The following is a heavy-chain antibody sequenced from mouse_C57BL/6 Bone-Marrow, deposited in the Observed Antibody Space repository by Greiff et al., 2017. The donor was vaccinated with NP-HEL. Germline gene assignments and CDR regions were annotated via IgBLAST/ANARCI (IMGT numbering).Heavy chain of an antibody. Sequence: QVQLQQPGAELVKPGASVKLSCKASGYTFTSYWMHWVKQRPGRGLEWIGRIDPNSGGTKYNEKFKSKATLTVDKPSSTAYLQLSSLTSEDSAVDECARGWDRDWYAMDYWGQGTSVTVSS. CDR2: IDPNSGGT. V-gene: IGHV1-72*01. CDR1: GYTFTSYW. J-gene: IGHJ4*01. CDR3: ARGWDRDWYAMDY. D-gene: IGHD4-1*01.